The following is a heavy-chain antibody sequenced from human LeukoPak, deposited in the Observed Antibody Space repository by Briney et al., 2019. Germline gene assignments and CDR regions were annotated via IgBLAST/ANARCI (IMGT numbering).Heavy chain of an antibody. Sequence: GGSLRLSCAASGFTFSSYGMHWVRQAPGKGLEWVAVIWYDGSNKYYADSVKGRFTISRDNSKNTLYLQMNSLRAEDTAVYYCAKVFALHSSGWSTLDYWGQGTLVTVSS. V-gene: IGHV3-33*06. CDR2: IWYDGSNK. J-gene: IGHJ4*02. CDR3: AKVFALHSSGWSTLDY. D-gene: IGHD6-19*01. CDR1: GFTFSSYG.